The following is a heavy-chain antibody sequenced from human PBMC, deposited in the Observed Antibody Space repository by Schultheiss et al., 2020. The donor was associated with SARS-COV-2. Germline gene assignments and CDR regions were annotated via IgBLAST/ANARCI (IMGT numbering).Heavy chain of an antibody. Sequence: GGSLRLSCAASGFTFSDYYMSWIRQAPGKGLEWVSYISSSSSYIYYADSVKGRFTISRDNAKNSLYLQMNSLRAEDTAVYYCASNPRGYCSSTSCHPDWYFDLWGRGTLVTVAS. CDR1: GFTFSDYY. V-gene: IGHV3-11*03. CDR3: ASNPRGYCSSTSCHPDWYFDL. CDR2: ISSSSSYI. J-gene: IGHJ2*01. D-gene: IGHD2-2*01.